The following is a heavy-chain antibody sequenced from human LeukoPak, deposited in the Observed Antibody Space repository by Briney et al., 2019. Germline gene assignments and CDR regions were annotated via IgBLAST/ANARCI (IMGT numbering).Heavy chain of an antibody. V-gene: IGHV3-48*03. CDR2: ISSSGRTF. Sequence: GGSLRLSCAASGFTFSSYEMNWVRQAPGKGLEWVSYISSSGRTFYYADSVKGRFTISRDNGKNSLYLQMNSLRVEDTAVYCCARDSRGSSWFFDYWGQGALVTVSS. D-gene: IGHD6-13*01. J-gene: IGHJ4*02. CDR3: ARDSRGSSWFFDY. CDR1: GFTFSSYE.